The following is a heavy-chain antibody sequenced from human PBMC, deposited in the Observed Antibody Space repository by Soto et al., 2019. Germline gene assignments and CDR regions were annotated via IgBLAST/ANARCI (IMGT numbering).Heavy chain of an antibody. CDR1: DGSVNSGNYY. Sequence: SETLSLTCSVSDGSVNSGNYYWTWIRQPPGKGLEWIGYIHSSGSTLYSPSLKSRVIISVDTSMNQFSLKVNSLTAADTAVYYCARDALALFDSWGQGTLATVSS. J-gene: IGHJ4*02. CDR3: ARDALALFDS. D-gene: IGHD6-13*01. V-gene: IGHV4-61*01. CDR2: IHSSGST.